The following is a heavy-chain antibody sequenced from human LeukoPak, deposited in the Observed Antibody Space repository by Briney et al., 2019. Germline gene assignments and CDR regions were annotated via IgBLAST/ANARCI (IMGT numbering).Heavy chain of an antibody. J-gene: IGHJ5*02. Sequence: GGSLRLSCAASGFTFSSHAMSWVRQAPGKGLEWVSAISGSGGSTYYADSVKGRFTISRDNSKNTLYLQMNSLRAEDTAVYYCATPPIVVVVAATPAWFDPWGQGTLVTVSS. CDR2: ISGSGGST. D-gene: IGHD2-15*01. CDR3: ATPPIVVVVAATPAWFDP. CDR1: GFTFSSHA. V-gene: IGHV3-23*01.